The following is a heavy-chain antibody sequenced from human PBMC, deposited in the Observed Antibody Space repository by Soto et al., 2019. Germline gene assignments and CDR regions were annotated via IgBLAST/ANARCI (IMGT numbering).Heavy chain of an antibody. CDR3: AKDQYGFLEWLFDY. CDR1: GFTFSSYA. J-gene: IGHJ4*02. V-gene: IGHV3-23*01. D-gene: IGHD3-3*01. Sequence: GGSLRLSCAASGFTFSSYAMSWVRQAPGKGLEWVSAISGSGGSTYYADSVKGRFTISRDNSKSTLYLQMNSLRAEDTAVYYCAKDQYGFLEWLFDYWGQGTLVTVSS. CDR2: ISGSGGST.